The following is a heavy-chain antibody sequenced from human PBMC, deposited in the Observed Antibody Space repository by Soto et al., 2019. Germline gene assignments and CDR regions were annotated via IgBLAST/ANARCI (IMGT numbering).Heavy chain of an antibody. D-gene: IGHD3-3*01. J-gene: IGHJ6*02. CDR3: ARVGDFWSGYDYYYYYGMEG. V-gene: IGHV1-3*01. CDR1: GYTFTSYA. CDR2: INAGNGNT. Sequence: ASVKVSCKASGYTFTSYAMHWVRQAPGQRLEWMGWINAGNGNTKYSQKFQGRVTITRDTSASTAYMELSSLRSEDTAVYYCARVGDFWSGYDYYYYYGMEGWGQGTTCSVSS.